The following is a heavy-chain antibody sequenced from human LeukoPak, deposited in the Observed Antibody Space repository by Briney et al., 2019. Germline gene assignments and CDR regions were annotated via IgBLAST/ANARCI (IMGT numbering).Heavy chain of an antibody. CDR3: ARDYGDHGEYFDC. V-gene: IGHV3-21*01. D-gene: IGHD4-17*01. CDR2: VNPSHHYK. Sequence: GGSLRLSCVASGFSFRTYTMNWVRQTPGQGLEWVSSVNPSHHYKYYADSVKGRFTISRDNAKNSVYLQMNSLSDEDTAVYRCARDYGDHGEYFDCWGREPWSPSP. J-gene: IGHJ4*02. CDR1: GFSFRTYT.